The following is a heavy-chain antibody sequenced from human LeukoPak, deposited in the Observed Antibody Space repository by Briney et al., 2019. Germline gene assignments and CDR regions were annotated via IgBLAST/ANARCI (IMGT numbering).Heavy chain of an antibody. J-gene: IGHJ4*02. Sequence: GGSLRLSCVNSGFTFRSYSMNWVRQAPGKGLEWVAYISSGSSTIYHADSVKDRFTISRDNARNSLYLQMNSLRAEDTAVYYCARDSDHYDTSGFSLYHFDSWGQGTLVTVSS. CDR1: GFTFRSYS. V-gene: IGHV3-48*01. CDR2: ISSGSSTI. CDR3: ARDSDHYDTSGFSLYHFDS. D-gene: IGHD3-22*01.